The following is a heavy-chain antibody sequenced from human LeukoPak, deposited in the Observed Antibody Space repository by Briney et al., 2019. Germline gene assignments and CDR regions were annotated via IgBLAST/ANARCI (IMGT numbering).Heavy chain of an antibody. D-gene: IGHD1-26*01. CDR1: GYTFTGYY. Sequence: ASVKVSCKASGYTFTGYYMHWVRQAPGQGLEWMGWINPDSGGTNYAQKFQGRVTMTRDTSISTAYMELSRLRSDDTAVYYCARGQNLRVGAPPGYWGQGTLVTVSS. CDR2: INPDSGGT. V-gene: IGHV1-2*02. J-gene: IGHJ4*02. CDR3: ARGQNLRVGAPPGY.